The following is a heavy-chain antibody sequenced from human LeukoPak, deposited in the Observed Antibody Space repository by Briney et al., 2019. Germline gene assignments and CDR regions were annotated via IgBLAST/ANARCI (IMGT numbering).Heavy chain of an antibody. CDR2: INPSGGST. J-gene: IGHJ4*02. CDR3: AREPGYYYDSSGYYYDY. V-gene: IGHV1-46*01. CDR1: GYTFTSYY. D-gene: IGHD3-22*01. Sequence: ASVKVSCKASGYTFTSYYMHWVRQAPGQGLEWMGIINPSGGSTSYAQKFQGRVTMTRDMSTSTVYMELSSLRSEDTAVYYCAREPGYYYDSSGYYYDYWGQGTLVTVSS.